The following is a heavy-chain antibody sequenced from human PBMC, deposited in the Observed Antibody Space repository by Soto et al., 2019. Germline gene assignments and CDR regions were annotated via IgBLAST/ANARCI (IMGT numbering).Heavy chain of an antibody. J-gene: IGHJ4*02. CDR3: ARAPGSSGYSDYFDY. V-gene: IGHV3-53*01. CDR1: GFTVSSSY. CDR2: IYSGGST. D-gene: IGHD3-22*01. Sequence: EVQLVESGGSLIQPGGSLRLSCAASGFTVSSSYMSWVRQAPGQGLEWVLVIYSGGSTYYADSVKGRFTISRDNSKNTLDLQMNSRRAEDTAVYYCARAPGSSGYSDYFDYWGQGTLVTVSS.